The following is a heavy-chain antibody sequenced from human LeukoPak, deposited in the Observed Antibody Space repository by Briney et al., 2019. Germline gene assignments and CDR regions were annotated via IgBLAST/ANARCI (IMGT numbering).Heavy chain of an antibody. J-gene: IGHJ5*02. D-gene: IGHD3-22*01. Sequence: SETLSLTCTVSGGSISSSSYYWGWIRQPPGKGLEWIGSIYYSGSTYYNPSLKSRVTISVDTSKNQFSLKLSSVTAADTAVYYCARLGTMIVVDNWFDPWGQGTLVTVPS. V-gene: IGHV4-39*01. CDR1: GGSISSSSYY. CDR2: IYYSGST. CDR3: ARLGTMIVVDNWFDP.